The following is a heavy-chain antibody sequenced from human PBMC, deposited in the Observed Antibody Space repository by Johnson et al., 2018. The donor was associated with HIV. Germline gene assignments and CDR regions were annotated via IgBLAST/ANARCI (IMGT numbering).Heavy chain of an antibody. J-gene: IGHJ3*01. CDR1: GFTFSSYA. D-gene: IGHD6-13*01. V-gene: IGHV3-30*04. CDR3: SRGIAEAGTPVDFDV. Sequence: QVQLVESGGGVVQPGRSLRLSCAASGFTFSSYAMHWVRQAPGKGLEWVAVISYDGSNKYFADSVKGRFTISRDNAKNSMYLQMNSLRAEDTAVYYCSRGIAEAGTPVDFDVWGQGTMVIVFS. CDR2: ISYDGSNK.